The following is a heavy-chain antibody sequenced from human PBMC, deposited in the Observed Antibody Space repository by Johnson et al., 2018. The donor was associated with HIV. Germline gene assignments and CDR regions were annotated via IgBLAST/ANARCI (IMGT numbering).Heavy chain of an antibody. V-gene: IGHV3-30*02. D-gene: IGHD6-13*01. CDR3: ANLGYSSSWDDDAFDI. CDR1: GFTFSSYG. J-gene: IGHJ3*02. Sequence: VQLVESGGGLVKPGGSLRLSCAASGFTFSSYGMHWVRQAPGKGLEWVAFIRYDGSNKYYADSVKGRFTISRDNSKNTLYLQMNSLRAEDTAVYYCANLGYSSSWDDDAFDIWGQGTMVTVS. CDR2: IRYDGSNK.